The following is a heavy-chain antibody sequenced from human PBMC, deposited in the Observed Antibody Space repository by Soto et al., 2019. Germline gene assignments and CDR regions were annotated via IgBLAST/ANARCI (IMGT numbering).Heavy chain of an antibody. CDR2: IWHDGSKQ. D-gene: IGHD2-2*01. J-gene: IGHJ4*02. V-gene: IGHV3-33*01. CDR3: ARDVWPSDCSRIGCSVFDY. CDR1: GFTFGTYG. Sequence: GGSLRLSCAASGFTFGTYGMHWVRQAPGKGLEWVAVIWHDGSKQYYANSVKGRFTISKDNSNNMVYLQLNSLRAEDAAVYYRARDVWPSDCSRIGCSVFDYWGKGT.